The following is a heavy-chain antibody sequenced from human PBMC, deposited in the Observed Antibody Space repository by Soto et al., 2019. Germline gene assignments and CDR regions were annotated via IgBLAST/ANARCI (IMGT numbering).Heavy chain of an antibody. CDR3: ASQRSAPYFDF. CDR1: GGTFSSHG. Sequence: QVQLVQSGTVVQRRGSSVKVSCQASGGTFSSHGMAWVRQAPGQGLEWMGGIIPTFGTPTYAPKFQGRVTITADKSRDTAYMELSSLISEDTGVYYCASQRSAPYFDFSGQGPVMTVSS. J-gene: IGHJ4*02. D-gene: IGHD2-15*01. CDR2: IIPTFGTP. V-gene: IGHV1-69*06.